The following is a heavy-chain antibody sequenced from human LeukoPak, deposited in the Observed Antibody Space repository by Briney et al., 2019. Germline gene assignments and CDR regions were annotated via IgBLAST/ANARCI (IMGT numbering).Heavy chain of an antibody. CDR2: ISSSSNYI. CDR1: GFTFSTYN. D-gene: IGHD1-26*01. Sequence: GGSLRLSCAASGFTFSTYNMNWVRQAPGKGLEWVSSISSSSNYIYYADSVKDRFTISRDNAKNSLYLQMNSLRVEDTDVYYCARDVGASAPDAFDIWGQGTMVTVSS. J-gene: IGHJ3*02. V-gene: IGHV3-21*01. CDR3: ARDVGASAPDAFDI.